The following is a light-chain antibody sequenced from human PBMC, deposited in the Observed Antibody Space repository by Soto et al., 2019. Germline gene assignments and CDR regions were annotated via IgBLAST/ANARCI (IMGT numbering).Light chain of an antibody. Sequence: DIQMTQSPSSVSASVGDRVTITCRASQGIYSWIAWYQQKPGRAPKLLIYAASSLQSGVPVRFSGSGSGTDFILTISSVQPEDVATYYYQQLNSFPLTFRQGTRLEIK. CDR2: AAS. CDR1: QGIYSW. J-gene: IGKJ5*01. V-gene: IGKV1-12*01. CDR3: QQLNSFPLT.